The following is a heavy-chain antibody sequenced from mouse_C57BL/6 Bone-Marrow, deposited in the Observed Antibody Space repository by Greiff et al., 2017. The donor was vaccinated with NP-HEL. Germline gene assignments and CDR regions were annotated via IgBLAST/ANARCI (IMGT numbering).Heavy chain of an antibody. CDR1: GFTFSDYY. D-gene: IGHD2-4*01. J-gene: IGHJ2*01. CDR3: ARNYDSDY. Sequence: EVKLMESGGGLVQPGGSLKLSCAASGFTFSDYYMYWVRQTPEKRLEWVAYISNGGGSTYYPDTVKGRFTISRDNAKNTLYLQMSRLKSEDTAMYYCARNYDSDYWGQGTTLTVSS. CDR2: ISNGGGST. V-gene: IGHV5-12*01.